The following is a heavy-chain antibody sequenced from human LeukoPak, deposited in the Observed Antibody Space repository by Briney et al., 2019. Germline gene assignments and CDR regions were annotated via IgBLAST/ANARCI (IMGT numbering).Heavy chain of an antibody. D-gene: IGHD2-2*01. J-gene: IGHJ4*02. CDR1: GGTFSSDA. CDR3: ARALFPYCSSTSCHSGYFDY. V-gene: IGHV1-69*13. CDR2: IIPIFGTA. Sequence: GASVKLSCKASGGTFSSDAISCVRQAPGQGLEWMGGIIPIFGTANYAQKFQGRVTITADESTSTAYMELSSLRSEDTAVYYCARALFPYCSSTSCHSGYFDYWGQGTLVTASS.